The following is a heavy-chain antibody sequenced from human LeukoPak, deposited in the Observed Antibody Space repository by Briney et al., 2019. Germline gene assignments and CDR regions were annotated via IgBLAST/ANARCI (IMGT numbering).Heavy chain of an antibody. CDR2: INTNTGNP. D-gene: IGHD5-18*01. V-gene: IGHV7-4-1*02. J-gene: IGHJ4*02. CDR3: GRDPKLGIRGYTYGYIDF. Sequence: ASVKVSCKASGYSFIDYYMHWVRQAPGQGLEWMGWINTNTGNPTYAQGFFTGRYVFSLDTSVNTAYLQITGLKADDTAVYYCGRDPKLGIRGYTYGYIDFWGQGTLVTVAS. CDR1: GYSFIDYY.